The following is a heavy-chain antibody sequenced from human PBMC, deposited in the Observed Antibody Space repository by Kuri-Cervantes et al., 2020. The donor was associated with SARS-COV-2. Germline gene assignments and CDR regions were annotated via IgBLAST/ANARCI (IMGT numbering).Heavy chain of an antibody. V-gene: IGHV1-24*01. J-gene: IGHJ3*02. CDR3: ARGGFTMIVVVKDAFDI. D-gene: IGHD3-22*01. Sequence: ASVKVSCKVSGYTLTELSMHWVRQAPGKGLEWMGGFDPEDGETIYAQKFQGRVTMTRDTSISTAYMELSRLRSDDTAVYYCARGGFTMIVVVKDAFDIWGQGTMVTVSS. CDR2: FDPEDGET. CDR1: GYTLTELS.